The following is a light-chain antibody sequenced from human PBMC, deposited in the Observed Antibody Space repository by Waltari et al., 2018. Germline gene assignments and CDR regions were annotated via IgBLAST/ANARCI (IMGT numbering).Light chain of an antibody. CDR3: QHYNNWPPWT. V-gene: IGKV3-15*01. CDR1: ESISTN. CDR2: GAS. Sequence: EIVMTQSPATLPVSPGERATLSCRASESISTNLAWYQQKPGQAPRLLLYGASARATGIPARFSGNGSGTEFTLTISSMQSEDFAVYYCQHYNNWPPWTFGQGTKVEIK. J-gene: IGKJ1*01.